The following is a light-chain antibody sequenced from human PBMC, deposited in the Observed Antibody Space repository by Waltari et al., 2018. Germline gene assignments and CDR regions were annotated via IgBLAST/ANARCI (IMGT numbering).Light chain of an antibody. Sequence: SSELTQDPAVSVALGQTVRITCQGDSLRSYYASWYQQKPGQAPVLVIYGKNNRPSGIPDRFSDSSSGNTASLTITGAQAEDEADYYCNSRDSSGNRLFGGGTKLTVL. J-gene: IGLJ2*01. V-gene: IGLV3-19*01. CDR1: SLRSYY. CDR3: NSRDSSGNRL. CDR2: GKN.